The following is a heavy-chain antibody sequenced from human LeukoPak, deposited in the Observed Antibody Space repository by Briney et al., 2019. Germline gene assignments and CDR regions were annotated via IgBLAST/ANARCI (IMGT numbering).Heavy chain of an antibody. D-gene: IGHD1-1*01. CDR2: IYYSGST. Sequence: SETLSLTCTVSGGSISSSSYYWGWIRQPPGKGLEWIGSIYYSGSTYYNPSLKSRVTISVDTSKNRFSLKLSSVTAADTAVYYCARLNWNDGYWGQGTLVTVSS. CDR1: GGSISSSSYY. V-gene: IGHV4-39*01. CDR3: ARLNWNDGY. J-gene: IGHJ4*02.